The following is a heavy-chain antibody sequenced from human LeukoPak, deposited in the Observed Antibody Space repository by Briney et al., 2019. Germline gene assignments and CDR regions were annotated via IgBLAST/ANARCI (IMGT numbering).Heavy chain of an antibody. CDR1: SYTFTGYY. CDR2: INPNSGGT. J-gene: IGHJ3*02. Sequence: ASVKVSCKASSYTFTGYYMHWVRQAPGQGLEWMGWINPNSGGTNYAQKFQGWVTMTRDTSISTAYMELSRLRSDDTAVYYCARGGSITRDAFDIWGQGTMVTVSS. CDR3: ARGGSITRDAFDI. D-gene: IGHD3-10*01. V-gene: IGHV1-2*04.